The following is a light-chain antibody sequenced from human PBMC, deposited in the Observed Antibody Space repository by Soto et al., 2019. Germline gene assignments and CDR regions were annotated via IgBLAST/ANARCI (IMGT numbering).Light chain of an antibody. Sequence: QSVLTQPPSASGTPGQRVTISCSGSSSNIGSNYVYWYQQLPGTAPKLLIYRNNQRPSGVPDRFSGSKSGTSASLAISGLRSEDEADYFCSSYTTNNAHVFGGGTKVTVL. J-gene: IGLJ2*01. CDR1: SSNIGSNY. CDR3: SSYTTNNAHV. V-gene: IGLV1-47*01. CDR2: RNN.